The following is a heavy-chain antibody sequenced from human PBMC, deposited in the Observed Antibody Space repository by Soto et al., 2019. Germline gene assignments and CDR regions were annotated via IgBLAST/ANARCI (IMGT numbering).Heavy chain of an antibody. CDR2: ISGSGGST. V-gene: IGHV3-23*01. CDR1: GFTFSSYA. J-gene: IGHJ4*02. CDR3: AKMSGYDILTGPYGY. D-gene: IGHD3-9*01. Sequence: GGSLRLSCAASGFTFSSYAMSWVRQAPGKGLEWVSAISGSGGSTYYADSVKGRFTISRDNSKNTLYLQMNSLRAEDTAVYYCAKMSGYDILTGPYGYWGQGTLVTVSS.